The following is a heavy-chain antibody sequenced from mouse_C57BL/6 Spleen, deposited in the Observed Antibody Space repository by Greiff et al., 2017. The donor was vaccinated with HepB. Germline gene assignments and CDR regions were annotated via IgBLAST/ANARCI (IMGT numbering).Heavy chain of an antibody. CDR3: ARSYYSNYHGAMDY. CDR1: GYTFTSYW. Sequence: QVQLQQPGAELVKPGASVKLSCKASGYTFTSYWMHWVKQRPGQGLEWIGMIHPNSGSTNYNEKFKSKATLTVDKSSSTAYMQLSSLTSEDSAVYYCARSYYSNYHGAMDYWGQGTSVTVSS. CDR2: IHPNSGST. J-gene: IGHJ4*01. D-gene: IGHD2-5*01. V-gene: IGHV1-64*01.